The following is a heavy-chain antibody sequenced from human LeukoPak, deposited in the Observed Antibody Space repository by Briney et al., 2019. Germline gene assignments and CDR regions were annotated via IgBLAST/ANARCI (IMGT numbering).Heavy chain of an antibody. D-gene: IGHD3-10*01. V-gene: IGHV1-18*01. J-gene: IGHJ3*02. CDR3: AALWFGRTDAFDI. Sequence: ASVKVSCKASGYTFTSYGISWVRQAPGQGLEWMGWISAYNGNTNYAQKLQGRVTMTTDTSTSTAYMELRSLRSDDTAVYYSAALWFGRTDAFDIWGQGTMVTVSS. CDR2: ISAYNGNT. CDR1: GYTFTSYG.